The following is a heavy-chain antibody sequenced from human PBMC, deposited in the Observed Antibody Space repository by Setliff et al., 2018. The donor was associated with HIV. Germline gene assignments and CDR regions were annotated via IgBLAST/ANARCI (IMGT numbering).Heavy chain of an antibody. Sequence: SETLSLTCNVXXGSISGYFWTWIRQPXXKGLGWIRRIYTRGSTNYNPSLKXXXXMSIDTSKNHFSLRLTSVTAADTAVYYCARDLPELTGRSFDPWGQG. CDR1: XGSISGYF. CDR3: ARDLPELTGRSFDP. D-gene: IGHD7-27*01. J-gene: IGHJ5*02. V-gene: IGHV4-4*07. CDR2: IYTRGST.